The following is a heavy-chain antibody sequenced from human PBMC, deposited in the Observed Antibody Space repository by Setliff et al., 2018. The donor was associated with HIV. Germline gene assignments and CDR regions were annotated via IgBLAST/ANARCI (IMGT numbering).Heavy chain of an antibody. CDR2: IKQDGSEK. CDR1: GFTFSTYW. V-gene: IGHV3-7*03. CDR3: VRAHTSGYLYWDY. D-gene: IGHD3-22*01. Sequence: PGGSLRLSCAASGFTFSTYWMNWVRQAPGKGLEWVANIKQDGSEKYYVDSVKGRFTISRDDLKNSIYLQMNSLKTEDTAVYFCVRAHTSGYLYWDYWGQGMLVTVSS. J-gene: IGHJ4*02.